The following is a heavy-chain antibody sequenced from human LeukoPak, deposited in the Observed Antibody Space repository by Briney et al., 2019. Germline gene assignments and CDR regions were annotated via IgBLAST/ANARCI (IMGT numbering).Heavy chain of an antibody. CDR1: GYTFTSYG. CDR3: ARGGQKKWYYYDSSGYHYFDY. Sequence: GASVKVSCKASGYTFTSYGISWVRQAPGQGLEWMGWINPNSGGTNYAQKFQGRVTMTGDTSISTAYMELSRLRSDDTAVYYCARGGQKKWYYYDSSGYHYFDYWGQGTLVTVSS. CDR2: INPNSGGT. J-gene: IGHJ4*02. D-gene: IGHD3-22*01. V-gene: IGHV1-2*02.